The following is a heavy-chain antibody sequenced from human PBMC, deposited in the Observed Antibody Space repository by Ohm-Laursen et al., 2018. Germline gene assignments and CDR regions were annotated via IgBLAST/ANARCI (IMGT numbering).Heavy chain of an antibody. Sequence: ASVKVSCKASGYTFTSYGISWVRQAPGQGLEWMGWISAYNGNTNYAQKFQGRVTMTRDTSISTAYMKLSRLRSDDTAVYYCARDSSTVPSDAFDIWGQGTMVTVSS. J-gene: IGHJ3*02. CDR3: ARDSSTVPSDAFDI. V-gene: IGHV1-18*01. CDR2: ISAYNGNT. D-gene: IGHD6-6*01. CDR1: GYTFTSYG.